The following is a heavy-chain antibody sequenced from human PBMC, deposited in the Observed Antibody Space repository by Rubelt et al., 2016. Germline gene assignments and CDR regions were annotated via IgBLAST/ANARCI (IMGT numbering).Heavy chain of an antibody. V-gene: IGHV4-34*01. CDR2: VNHSGST. Sequence: QVQLQQWGAGLLKPSETLSLTCAVYGGSFGGYYWSWIRQPPGKGLEWIGEVNHSGSTNYNPSLKGRFTRSVDTSKNQLALKLSSGTAADTAVYYCARSGSMVRGVTNYWGQGTLVTVSS. D-gene: IGHD3-10*01. CDR3: ARSGSMVRGVTNY. CDR1: GGSFGGYY. J-gene: IGHJ4*02.